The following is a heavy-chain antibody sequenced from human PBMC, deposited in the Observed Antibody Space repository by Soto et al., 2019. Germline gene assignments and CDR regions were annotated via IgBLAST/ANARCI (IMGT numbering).Heavy chain of an antibody. CDR3: ARDRGNFGVVLADFYQYGMDV. Sequence: QVQLQESGPGLVKPSETLSLTCTVSGDSVTSGSIYWSWIRQPPGKGLEWIGYVHYTGSTNYNPSRKSRVAISVGTSKNHFSLTLSSVTAADTGVYYCARDRGNFGVVLADFYQYGMDVWGQGTAVTVSS. D-gene: IGHD3-3*01. CDR2: VHYTGST. CDR1: GDSVTSGSIY. J-gene: IGHJ6*02. V-gene: IGHV4-61*03.